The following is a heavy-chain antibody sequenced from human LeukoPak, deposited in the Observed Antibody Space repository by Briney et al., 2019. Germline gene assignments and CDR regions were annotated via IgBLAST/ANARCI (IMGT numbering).Heavy chain of an antibody. D-gene: IGHD5-18*01. CDR2: INHSGST. CDR1: GGSFSGYY. V-gene: IGHV4-34*01. CDR3: STAPRRYSDGFLNGRFY. J-gene: IGHJ4*02. Sequence: SESLSVTCDAYGGSFSGYYWSWIRQPPGKGLEWIGEINHSGSTNYNPSLMSGVTISVDTSKNQSSLKLSYVTAADTAVYYCSTAPRRYSDGFLNGRFYGSQGTLLTVP.